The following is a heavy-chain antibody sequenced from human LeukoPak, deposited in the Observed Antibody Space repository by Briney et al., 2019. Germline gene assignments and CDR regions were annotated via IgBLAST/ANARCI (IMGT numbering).Heavy chain of an antibody. D-gene: IGHD5-18*01. CDR1: GDSVSSNSAA. CDR2: TYYRSKWYN. Sequence: SQTLSLTCAISGDSVSSNSAAWNWIRQSPSRGLEWLGRTYYRSKWYNDYAESVKSRITINPDTSRNQFSLQLNSVTPEDTAMYYCAREGYSYGLRAFDYWGQGTLVTVSS. V-gene: IGHV6-1*01. CDR3: AREGYSYGLRAFDY. J-gene: IGHJ4*02.